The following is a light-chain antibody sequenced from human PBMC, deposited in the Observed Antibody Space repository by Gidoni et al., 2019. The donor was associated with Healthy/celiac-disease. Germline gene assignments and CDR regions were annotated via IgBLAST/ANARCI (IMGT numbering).Light chain of an antibody. Sequence: DIQMTQSPSTLSASVGDRVTITCRASQSISSWLAWYQQKPGKAPKLLIYDASSLESGVPSRFRGSGSGTEFTLTISSLQPDDFATYYCQQYNSYSRFTFXPXTKVDIK. CDR1: QSISSW. V-gene: IGKV1-5*01. CDR2: DAS. CDR3: QQYNSYSRFT. J-gene: IGKJ3*01.